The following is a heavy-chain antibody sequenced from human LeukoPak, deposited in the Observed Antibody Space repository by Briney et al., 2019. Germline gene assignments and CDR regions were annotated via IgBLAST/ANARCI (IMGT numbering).Heavy chain of an antibody. V-gene: IGHV4-59*01. D-gene: IGHD3-3*01. CDR1: GGSISSYY. CDR3: ARARGTHDFWSGYYSDY. J-gene: IGHJ4*02. Sequence: SETLSLTCTVSGGSISSYYWSWIRQPPGKGLEWIGYIYYSGSTNYNPSLKSRVTISVDTSKNQFSLKLSSVTAADTAVYYCARARGTHDFWSGYYSDYWGQGTLVTVSS. CDR2: IYYSGST.